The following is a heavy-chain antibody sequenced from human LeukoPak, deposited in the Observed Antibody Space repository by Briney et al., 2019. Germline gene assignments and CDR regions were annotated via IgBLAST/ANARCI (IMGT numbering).Heavy chain of an antibody. V-gene: IGHV3-7*01. CDR1: GFTFSSYG. J-gene: IGHJ5*02. CDR3: ARDEA. CDR2: IKQDGSEK. Sequence: GGSLRLSCAASGFTFSSYGMHWVRQAPGKGLEWVANIKQDGSEKYYVDSVKGRFTISRDNAENSLYLQMNSLRAEDTAVYYCARDEAWGQGTLVTVSS.